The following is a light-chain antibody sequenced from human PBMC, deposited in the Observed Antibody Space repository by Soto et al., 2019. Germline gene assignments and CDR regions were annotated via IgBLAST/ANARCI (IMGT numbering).Light chain of an antibody. CDR2: EIS. CDR1: SSDVGGYNY. CDR3: SSYAASNNFGV. J-gene: IGLJ1*01. Sequence: QSVLTQPPSASGSPGQSVTISCAGTSSDVGGYNYVSWYQQHPGKAPKLMIYEISKRPSGVPDRFSGSKSGNTASLTVSGPQAEDEADYSCSSYAASNNFGVFGSGTKVTV. V-gene: IGLV2-8*01.